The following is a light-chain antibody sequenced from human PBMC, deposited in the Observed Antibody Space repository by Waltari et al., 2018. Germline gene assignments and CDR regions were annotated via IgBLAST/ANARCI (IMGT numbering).Light chain of an antibody. CDR3: ATWDDSPTGRWV. CDR1: QSNVGDNV. Sequence: QSVLTQPPSASGTPGQRVTIPCSGSQSNVGDNVVNRYHQVPGTAPKLVIYRNDQRPSGVPDRFTASKSGTSASLAISGLQSEDEGDYYCATWDDSPTGRWVFGGGTRVTVL. CDR2: RND. V-gene: IGLV1-44*01. J-gene: IGLJ3*02.